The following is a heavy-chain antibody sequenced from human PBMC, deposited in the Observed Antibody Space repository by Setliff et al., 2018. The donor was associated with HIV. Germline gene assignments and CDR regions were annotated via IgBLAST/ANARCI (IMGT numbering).Heavy chain of an antibody. CDR1: GFTLTNAW. V-gene: IGHV3-74*01. J-gene: IGHJ4*02. CDR2: INNDTTTT. CDR3: VMFSSSSG. Sequence: GGSLRLSCAASGFTLTNAWMHWVRQAPGQGLVWVSGINNDTTTTTYAYSVKGRFSISRDNAKNTLYLQMNGLRGEDTAVYYCVMFSSSSGWGQGTQVTVSS. D-gene: IGHD6-6*01.